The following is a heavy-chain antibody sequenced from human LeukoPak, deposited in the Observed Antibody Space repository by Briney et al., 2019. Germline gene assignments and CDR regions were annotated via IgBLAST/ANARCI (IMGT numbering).Heavy chain of an antibody. Sequence: LGGSLRLSCAASGFTVSSNYMSWVRQAPGKGLEWVSVIYSGGSTYYADSVKGRFTIPRDNSKNTLYLQMNSLRAEDTAVYYCARDGPIAVAGTYFDYWGQGTLVTVSS. CDR1: GFTVSSNY. CDR2: IYSGGST. J-gene: IGHJ4*02. V-gene: IGHV3-66*01. CDR3: ARDGPIAVAGTYFDY. D-gene: IGHD6-19*01.